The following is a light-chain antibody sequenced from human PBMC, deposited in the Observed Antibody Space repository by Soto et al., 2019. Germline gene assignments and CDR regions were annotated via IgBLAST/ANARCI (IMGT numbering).Light chain of an antibody. J-gene: IGLJ1*01. CDR2: DVS. V-gene: IGLV2-14*01. Sequence: QSALTQPASVSGSPGQSITISCTGTSSDVGGYNYVSWYQQHPGKAPKLMIYDVSNRPSGVSNRFSGYKSGNTASLTISGLQAEDEADYYCSSYTSSSTLGYVFGTGTKLTVL. CDR3: SSYTSSSTLGYV. CDR1: SSDVGGYNY.